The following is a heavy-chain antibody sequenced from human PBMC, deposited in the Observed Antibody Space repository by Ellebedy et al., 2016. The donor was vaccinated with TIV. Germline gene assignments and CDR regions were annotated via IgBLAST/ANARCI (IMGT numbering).Heavy chain of an antibody. Sequence: PGGSLRLSCAASGFTFSSYAMSWVRQAPGKGLEWVSGISGSGGSTYYADSVKGRFTISRDNAKNSLYLRMNSLRAEDTAVYYCARDYYGSGSYSSDWGQGTLVTVSS. CDR3: ARDYYGSGSYSSD. D-gene: IGHD3-10*01. J-gene: IGHJ4*02. V-gene: IGHV3-23*01. CDR1: GFTFSSYA. CDR2: ISGSGGST.